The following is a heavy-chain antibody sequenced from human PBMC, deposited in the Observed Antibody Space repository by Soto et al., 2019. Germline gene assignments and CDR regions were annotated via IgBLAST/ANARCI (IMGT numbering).Heavy chain of an antibody. CDR1: GFSLSTSGVG. V-gene: IGHV2-5*02. J-gene: IGHJ4*02. CDR3: AHSNRYYGSEEFDS. D-gene: IGHD3-10*01. CDR2: IYWDDDK. Sequence: QITLKESGPTLVKPTQTLTLTCTFSGFSLSTSGVGVDWIRQPPGKALEWLALIYWDDDKWYSPSLKSRLTITKDTAKNQVVLTMTNMDPVDTATYYCAHSNRYYGSEEFDSWGQGTLVTVSS.